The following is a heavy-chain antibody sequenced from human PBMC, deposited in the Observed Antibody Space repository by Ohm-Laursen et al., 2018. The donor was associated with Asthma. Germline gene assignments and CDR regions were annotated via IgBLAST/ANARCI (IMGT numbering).Heavy chain of an antibody. CDR2: GGSYYDGGLK. CDR3: ARDVMEWYLPAFDF. Sequence: SLRLSCAAPGFTFRSYDMHWVRQAPGKGLEWVAVGGSYYDGGLKYYADSVNGRFTVSRDDSKNTLYLQMNSLRPDDTAVYYCARDVMEWYLPAFDFWGQGTLVTVSS. V-gene: IGHV3-30-3*01. D-gene: IGHD3-3*01. CDR1: GFTFRSYD. J-gene: IGHJ4*02.